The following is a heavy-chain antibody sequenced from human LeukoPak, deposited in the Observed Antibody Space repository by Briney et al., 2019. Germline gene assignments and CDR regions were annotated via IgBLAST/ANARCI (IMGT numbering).Heavy chain of an antibody. CDR1: GYTFTSYY. J-gene: IGHJ4*02. D-gene: IGHD3-22*01. V-gene: IGHV1-46*01. CDR3: AREGTYYYDSSGYLFDY. Sequence: VASVKVSCKASGYTFTSYYMHWVRQAPGQGLGWMGIINPSGGSTSYAQKFQGRVTMTRDTSTSTVYMELSSLRSEDTAVYYCAREGTYYYDSSGYLFDYWGQGTLVTVSS. CDR2: INPSGGST.